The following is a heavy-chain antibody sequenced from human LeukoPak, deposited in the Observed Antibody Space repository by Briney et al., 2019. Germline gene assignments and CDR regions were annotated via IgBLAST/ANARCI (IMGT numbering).Heavy chain of an antibody. CDR1: GYTFTSYG. Sequence: ASVNVSCKASGYTFTSYGISWVRQAPGQGLEWMGWISAYNGNTNYAQKLQGRVTMTTDTSTSTAYMELRSLRSDDTAVYYCARGEYYYDSPSAGAFDIWGQGTMVTVSS. CDR3: ARGEYYYDSPSAGAFDI. D-gene: IGHD3-22*01. CDR2: ISAYNGNT. J-gene: IGHJ3*02. V-gene: IGHV1-18*01.